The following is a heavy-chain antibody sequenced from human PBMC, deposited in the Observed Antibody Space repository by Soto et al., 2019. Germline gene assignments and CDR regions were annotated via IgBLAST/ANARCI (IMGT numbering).Heavy chain of an antibody. V-gene: IGHV3-9*01. CDR1: GFTFDQYT. J-gene: IGHJ6*03. CDR3: AKEMITFGDFNYYYMDV. D-gene: IGHD3-16*01. CDR2: ITWHSGTI. Sequence: EVQLVESGGGLVQPGRSLRLACAASGFTFDQYTMHWVRQAPGKGLEWVSSITWHSGTIGYSDPVKGRFTISRDNAKNSLYLQMNSLRGEDTALYYCAKEMITFGDFNYYYMDVWGNGTTVTVSS.